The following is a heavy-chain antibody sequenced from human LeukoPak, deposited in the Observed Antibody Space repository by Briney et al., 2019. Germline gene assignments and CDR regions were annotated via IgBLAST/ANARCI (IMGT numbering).Heavy chain of an antibody. D-gene: IGHD6-6*01. Sequence: PSETLSLTCTVSGGSISSDYWSWIRQPPGKGLEWIGYISYSGNTNYNPSLKSRVTISVDTSKNQFSLKLSSVTAADTAVYYCARGRTYRSSSWFDPWGQGTLVTVSS. J-gene: IGHJ5*02. CDR3: ARGRTYRSSSWFDP. CDR1: GGSISSDY. CDR2: ISYSGNT. V-gene: IGHV4-59*01.